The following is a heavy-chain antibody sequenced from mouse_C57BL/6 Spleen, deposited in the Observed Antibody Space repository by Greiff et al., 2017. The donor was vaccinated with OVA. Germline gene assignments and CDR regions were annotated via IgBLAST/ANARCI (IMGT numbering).Heavy chain of an antibody. D-gene: IGHD1-1*02. CDR1: GYTFTSYW. V-gene: IGHV1-69*01. CDR2: IDPSDSYT. J-gene: IGHJ4*01. Sequence: VQLQQSGAELVMPGASVKLSCKASGYTFTSYWMHWVKQRPGQGLEWIGEIDPSDSYTNYNQKFKGKSTLTVDKSSSTAYMQLSSLTSEDSAVYYCARFGSHYYAMDYWGQGTSVTVSS. CDR3: ARFGSHYYAMDY.